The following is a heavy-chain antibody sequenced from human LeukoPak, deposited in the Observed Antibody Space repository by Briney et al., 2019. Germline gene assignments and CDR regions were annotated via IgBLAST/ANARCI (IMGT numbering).Heavy chain of an antibody. D-gene: IGHD3-16*01. V-gene: IGHV1-18*01. J-gene: IGHJ5*02. CDR2: ISGYNVNT. CDR1: GYTFTSYG. Sequence: ASVKVSCKASGYTFTSYGISWVRQVPGQGLEWMGWISGYNVNTNYVQKLQGRVTMTTDTSTSTAYMDLRSLRSDDTAAYYCARASLGPGDWFDPWGQGTLVTVSS. CDR3: ARASLGPGDWFDP.